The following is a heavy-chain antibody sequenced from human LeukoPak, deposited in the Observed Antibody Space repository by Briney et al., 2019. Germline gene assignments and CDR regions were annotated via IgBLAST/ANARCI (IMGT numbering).Heavy chain of an antibody. Sequence: PSETLSLTCTVSGGSISSYYWSWIRQPPGKGLEWIGYIYYSGSTNYNPSLKSRVTISVDTSKNQFSLKPSSVTAADTAVYYCARDLGYCSGGSCYDYYYYMDVWGKGTTVTVSS. J-gene: IGHJ6*03. V-gene: IGHV4-59*01. CDR3: ARDLGYCSGGSCYDYYYYMDV. D-gene: IGHD2-15*01. CDR2: IYYSGST. CDR1: GGSISSYY.